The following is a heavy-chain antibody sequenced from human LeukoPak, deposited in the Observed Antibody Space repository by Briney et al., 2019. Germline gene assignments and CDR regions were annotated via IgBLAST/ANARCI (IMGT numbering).Heavy chain of an antibody. V-gene: IGHV3-74*01. Sequence: GGSLRLSCAASGFTFNNYWMHWVRQAPGKGLVWVSRTNSDGTSTRYADSVEGRFTISRDNAKNTLYLQMKSLRVEDTAVYFCARGRGSWYRDPIDFWGQGTLVTVSS. CDR1: GFTFNNYW. J-gene: IGHJ4*02. D-gene: IGHD6-13*01. CDR3: ARGRGSWYRDPIDF. CDR2: TNSDGTST.